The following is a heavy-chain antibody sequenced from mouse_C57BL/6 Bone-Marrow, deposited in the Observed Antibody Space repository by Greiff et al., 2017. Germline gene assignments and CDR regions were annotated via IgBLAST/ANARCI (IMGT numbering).Heavy chain of an antibody. CDR2: IDPENGDT. D-gene: IGHD2-5*01. J-gene: IGHJ4*01. CDR3: TTGSNRYYYAMDY. Sequence: VQLQQSGAELVRPGASVKLSCTASGFNIKDDYMHWVKQRPEQGLEWIGWIDPENGDTEYASKFQGKATITADTSSNTAYLQLSSLTSEDTAVYYCTTGSNRYYYAMDYWGQGTSVTVSS. CDR1: GFNIKDDY. V-gene: IGHV14-4*01.